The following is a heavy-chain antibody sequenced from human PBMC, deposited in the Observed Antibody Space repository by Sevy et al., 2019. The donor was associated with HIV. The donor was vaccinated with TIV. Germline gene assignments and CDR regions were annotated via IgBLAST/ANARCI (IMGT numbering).Heavy chain of an antibody. D-gene: IGHD6-19*01. CDR1: GFTFSSYG. CDR2: IWYDGSNK. V-gene: IGHV3-33*08. CDR3: ASASRRIAVAGYFDY. Sequence: GGSLRLSCAASGFTFSSYGMHWVRQAPGKGLEWVAVIWYDGSNKYYADSVKGRFTISRDNSKNTLYLQMNSLRAEDTAVYYCASASRRIAVAGYFDYWGQGTLVTVSS. J-gene: IGHJ4*02.